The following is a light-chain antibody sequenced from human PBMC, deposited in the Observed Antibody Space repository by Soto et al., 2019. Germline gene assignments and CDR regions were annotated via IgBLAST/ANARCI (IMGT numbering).Light chain of an antibody. V-gene: IGKV1-39*01. Sequence: DIQMTQSPSALSASVGDRITITCRASQSTRNYVSWYQQKPGKDPQLLLYDTSSLQRGVPPRFSGSGSGTVFTLTISSLQHEDFATYYCQQSYTIPITFGGVTQLDIK. CDR1: QSTRNY. CDR3: QQSYTIPIT. CDR2: DTS. J-gene: IGKJ4*01.